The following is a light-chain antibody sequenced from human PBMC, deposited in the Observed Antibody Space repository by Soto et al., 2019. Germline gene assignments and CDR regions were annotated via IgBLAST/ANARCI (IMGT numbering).Light chain of an antibody. CDR3: QVWDSRSDPSRV. CDR2: DDS. CDR1: NIGSKS. V-gene: IGLV3-21*02. Sequence: SSVLTQPPSVSVAPGQTATITCGGNNIGSKSVQWYQQRPGQSPVLVVYDDSDRPSGIPERFSGSNSGNTATLTISRVEVGDEADFYCQVWDSRSDPSRVFGGGTKLTVL. J-gene: IGLJ3*02.